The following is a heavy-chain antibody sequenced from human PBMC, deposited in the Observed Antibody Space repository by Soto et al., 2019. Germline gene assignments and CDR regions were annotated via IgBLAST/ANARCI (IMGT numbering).Heavy chain of an antibody. CDR3: ARDMVRGVIKCPYGMDV. J-gene: IGHJ6*02. D-gene: IGHD3-10*01. CDR1: GGSVSSGSYY. CDR2: IYYSGST. V-gene: IGHV4-61*01. Sequence: SETLSLTCTVSGGSVSSGSYYWSWIRQPPGKGLEWIGYIYYSGSTNYNPSLKSRVTISVDTSKNQFSLKLSSVTAADTAVYYCARDMVRGVIKCPYGMDVWGQGTTVTVSS.